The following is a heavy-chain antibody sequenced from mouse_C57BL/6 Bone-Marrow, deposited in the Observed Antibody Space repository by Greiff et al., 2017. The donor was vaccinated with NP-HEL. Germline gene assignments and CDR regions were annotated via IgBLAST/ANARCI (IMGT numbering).Heavy chain of an antibody. CDR1: GFTFSSYA. D-gene: IGHD1-1*01. CDR2: ISSGGDYS. V-gene: IGHV5-9-1*02. Sequence: EVQLVESGAGLVKPGGSLKLSCAASGFTFSSYAMSWVRQTPEKRLEWVAYISSGGDYSYYAHTVKGRITISRDNARNTLYLQMSSLKSEDTAMYYCTRVDYYGSSLCWYFDVWGTGTTVTVSS. CDR3: TRVDYYGSSLCWYFDV. J-gene: IGHJ1*03.